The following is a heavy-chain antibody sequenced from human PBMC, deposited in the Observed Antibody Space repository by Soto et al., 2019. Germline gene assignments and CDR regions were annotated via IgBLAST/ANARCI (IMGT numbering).Heavy chain of an antibody. D-gene: IGHD2-15*01. J-gene: IGHJ4*02. Sequence: SETVSLTCTVSGDSITKSLYYWAWVRQTPGKGLEWIASIYYAGNAYYNPSLQSRVTISVDASKNQFSLELQSVTAADSAVYYCARVPYYGSGGDGPYFFDYWGQGTLVTVSS. CDR2: IYYAGNA. CDR1: GDSITKSLYY. CDR3: ARVPYYGSGGDGPYFFDY. V-gene: IGHV4-39*01.